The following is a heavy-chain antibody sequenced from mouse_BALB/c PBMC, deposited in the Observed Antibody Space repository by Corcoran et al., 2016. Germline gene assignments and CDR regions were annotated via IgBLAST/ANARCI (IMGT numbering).Heavy chain of an antibody. CDR2: INTYTGET. CDR1: WYNFTNSE. V-gene: IGHV9-3-1*01. CDR3: ARGDYYGSRGFAY. Sequence: QIQLVQSGPDLKKHGGTVKISCKASWYNFTNSEMNRVKQAPGKGLKWMGWINTYTGETTYADDFKGRFAFSVETSASTAYLQINNLKNEDTATYFCARGDYYGSRGFAYWGQGTLVTVSA. J-gene: IGHJ3*01. D-gene: IGHD1-1*01.